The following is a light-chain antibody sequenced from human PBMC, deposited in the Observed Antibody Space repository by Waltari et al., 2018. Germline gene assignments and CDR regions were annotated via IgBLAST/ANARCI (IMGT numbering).Light chain of an antibody. CDR2: GNN. Sequence: QSVLTQPPSVSGAPGQRVTISCTGSSSNIGAGYDVHWYQQLPGTAPKRLVYGNNNRPSGVPDRFSGSKSGTSASLAITGLQAEDEADYYCQSYDSRLAVVFGGGTKVTVL. CDR3: QSYDSRLAVV. V-gene: IGLV1-40*01. CDR1: SSNIGAGYD. J-gene: IGLJ2*01.